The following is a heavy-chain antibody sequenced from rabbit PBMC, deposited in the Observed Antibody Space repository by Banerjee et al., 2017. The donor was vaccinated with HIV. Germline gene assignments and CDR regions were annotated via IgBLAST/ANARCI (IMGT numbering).Heavy chain of an antibody. J-gene: IGHJ4*01. CDR3: ARDLAGVIGWNFNL. CDR1: GIDFSSNR. Sequence: QEQLVESGGGLVQPGGSLKLSCKASGIDFSSNRMCWVRQAPGKGPEWIACINSNTGNTVYASWAKGPFTISKTSSTTVTLQMTSLTAADTATYFCARDLAGVIGWNFNLWGPGTLVTVS. V-gene: IGHV1S45*01. CDR2: INSNTGNT. D-gene: IGHD4-1*01.